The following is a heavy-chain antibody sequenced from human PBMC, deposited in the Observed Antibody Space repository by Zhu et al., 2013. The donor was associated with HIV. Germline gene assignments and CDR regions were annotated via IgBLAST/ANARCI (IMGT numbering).Heavy chain of an antibody. CDR1: GYTFTGYY. D-gene: IGHD4-17*01. J-gene: IGHJ5*02. CDR3: ARSLTHDYGDYDWFDP. V-gene: IGHV1-2*02. Sequence: QVQLVQSGAEVKKPGASVKVSCKASGYTFTGYYMHWVRQAPGQGLEWMGWINPNSGGTNYAQKFQGRVTMTRDTSISTAYMELSRLRSDDTAVYYCARSLTHDYGDYDWFDPWGQGTLVTVSS. CDR2: INPNSGGT.